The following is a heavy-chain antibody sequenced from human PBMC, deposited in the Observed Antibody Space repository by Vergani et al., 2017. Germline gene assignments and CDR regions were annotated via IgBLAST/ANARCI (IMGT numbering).Heavy chain of an antibody. CDR2: IGTAGDT. D-gene: IGHD2-15*01. V-gene: IGHV3-13*04. Sequence: EVQLVESGGGLVQPGGSLRLSCAASGFTFSSYDMHWVRQATGKGLEWVSAIGTAGDTYYPGSVKGRFTISRENAKNSLYLQMNSLRAGDTAVYYCARAIYCSGCSCYDKGXFDPWGQGTLVTVSS. J-gene: IGHJ5*02. CDR3: ARAIYCSGCSCYDKGXFDP. CDR1: GFTFSSYD.